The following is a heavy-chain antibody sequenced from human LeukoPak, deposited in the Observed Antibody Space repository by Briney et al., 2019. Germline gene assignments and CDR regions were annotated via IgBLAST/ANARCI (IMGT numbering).Heavy chain of an antibody. CDR1: GYTFTSHY. D-gene: IGHD5-24*01. CDR2: INPSDGRA. Sequence: ASVKVSCKASGYTFTSHYVHWVRQAPGQGLEWMGTINPSDGRATYAQRFQGRGTMTSDTSTATGYMELRSLISEETAVYYCAKGGGMANDYWGQGTLVTVSS. J-gene: IGHJ4*02. V-gene: IGHV1-46*01. CDR3: AKGGGMANDY.